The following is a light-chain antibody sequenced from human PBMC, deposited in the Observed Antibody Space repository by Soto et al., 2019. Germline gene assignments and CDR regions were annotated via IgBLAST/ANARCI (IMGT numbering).Light chain of an antibody. Sequence: EIVMTQSPASLSVSPGETATLSCRASQSISNSLAWYQQKPGQAPSLLIYGASTRATGITARFSGSGSGTEFTLTISSLQSADSALYYCQQYNNWPPRTFGQGTKLEIK. CDR3: QQYNNWPPRT. V-gene: IGKV3-15*01. CDR1: QSISNS. J-gene: IGKJ2*01. CDR2: GAS.